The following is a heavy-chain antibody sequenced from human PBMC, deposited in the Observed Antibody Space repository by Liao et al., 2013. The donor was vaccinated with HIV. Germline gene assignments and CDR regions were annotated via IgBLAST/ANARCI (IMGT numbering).Heavy chain of an antibody. V-gene: IGHV4-30-4*08. D-gene: IGHD6-6*01. CDR2: IYYSGTT. CDR1: GGSINSGDYY. J-gene: IGHJ4*02. CDR3: AATPGALVRFYFEH. Sequence: QVQLQESGPGLVQPSRTLSLTCTVSGGSINSGDYYWTWIRQSPEKGLEWIGYIYYSGTTYYNPSLKSRVTISVDTSKNQFSLKLNSVTAADTAVYYCAATPGALVRFYFEHWGQGNLVAVSS.